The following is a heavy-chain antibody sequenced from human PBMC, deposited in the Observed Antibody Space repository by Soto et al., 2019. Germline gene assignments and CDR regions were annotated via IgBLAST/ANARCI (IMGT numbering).Heavy chain of an antibody. CDR2: INPLSGST. CDR3: ARGTWDSSGWYTFPFDY. V-gene: IGHV1-46*01. Sequence: ASVKVSCKASGYTFTSYYIHWVRQAPRQGLEWMGIINPLSGSTAYAQKFQGRVTLTRDTSTNTVSMELSSLRSEDTAVYYCARGTWDSSGWYTFPFDYWGQGTVVTVSS. CDR1: GYTFTSYY. J-gene: IGHJ4*02. D-gene: IGHD6-19*01.